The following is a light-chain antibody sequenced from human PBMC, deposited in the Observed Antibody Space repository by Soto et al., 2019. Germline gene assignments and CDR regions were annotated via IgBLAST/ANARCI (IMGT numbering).Light chain of an antibody. CDR1: QNINTN. J-gene: IGKJ2*01. V-gene: IGKV3-15*01. CDR2: EAS. Sequence: VVMTQSPATLSVSPGERATLSCRASQNINTNLVWYRQKPGQSPRLLIYEASARAAGVPGRLSGSGSGAEFTLTISSLQSEDFAVYYCQQYDNWPPTFGQGTKLEI. CDR3: QQYDNWPPT.